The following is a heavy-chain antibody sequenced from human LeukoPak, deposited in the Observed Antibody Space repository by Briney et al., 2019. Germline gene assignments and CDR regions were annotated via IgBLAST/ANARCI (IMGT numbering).Heavy chain of an antibody. V-gene: IGHV4-59*12. CDR1: GGSMSPYY. J-gene: IGHJ3*02. D-gene: IGHD2-2*01. CDR3: ARAFASVVPAARGRAFDI. CDR2: QYYSGAT. Sequence: SETLSLTCSVSGGSMSPYYWNWIRQPPGKGLEWIGYQYYSGATDYNPSLKSRVTMSVDTSKNQFSLKLSSVTAADTAVYYCARAFASVVPAARGRAFDIWGQGTMVTVSS.